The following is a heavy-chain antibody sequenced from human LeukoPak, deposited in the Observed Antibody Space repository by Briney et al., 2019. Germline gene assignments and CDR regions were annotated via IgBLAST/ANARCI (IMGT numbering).Heavy chain of an antibody. J-gene: IGHJ4*02. CDR1: GFTFSGSA. Sequence: GGSLRLSCAASGFTFSGSAMHWVRQASGKGLEWVGRIRSKANSYATAYAASVKGRFTISRDDSKNTAYLQMNSLKTEDTAVYYCTTWAIVGATPFDYWGQGTLVTVSS. CDR3: TTWAIVGATPFDY. D-gene: IGHD1-26*01. CDR2: IRSKANSYAT. V-gene: IGHV3-73*01.